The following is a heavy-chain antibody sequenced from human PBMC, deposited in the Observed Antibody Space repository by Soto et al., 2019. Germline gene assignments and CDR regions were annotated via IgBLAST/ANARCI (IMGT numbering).Heavy chain of an antibody. CDR3: ARHGSGRGYRYGYGD. D-gene: IGHD5-18*01. V-gene: IGHV4-4*02. CDR1: GGSISSSNW. J-gene: IGHJ4*02. CDR2: IYHSGST. Sequence: SETLSLTCAVSGGSISSSNWWSWVRQPPGKGLEWIGEIYHSGSTNYNPSLKSRVTISVDKSKNQFSLTVTSVTAADTAVYYCARHGSGRGYRYGYGDWGQGTLVTVSS.